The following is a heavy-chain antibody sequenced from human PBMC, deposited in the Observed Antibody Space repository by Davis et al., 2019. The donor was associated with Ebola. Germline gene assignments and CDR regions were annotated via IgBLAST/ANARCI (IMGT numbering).Heavy chain of an antibody. CDR1: GFTFSSYG. V-gene: IGHV3-21*01. Sequence: GESLKISCAASGFTFSSYGMHWVRQAPGKGLEWVSSISSSSSYIYYADSVKGRFTISRDNAKNSLYLQMNSLRAEDTAVYYCASGTYSSWFDPWGQGTLVTVSS. CDR2: ISSSSSYI. J-gene: IGHJ5*02. CDR3: ASGTYSSWFDP. D-gene: IGHD2-15*01.